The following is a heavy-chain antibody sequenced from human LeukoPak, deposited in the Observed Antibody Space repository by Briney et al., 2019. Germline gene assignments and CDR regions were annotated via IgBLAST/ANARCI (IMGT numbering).Heavy chain of an antibody. CDR1: GGTFSSYA. CDR2: INPSGGST. CDR3: ARDRDYYPFDY. V-gene: IGHV1-46*01. J-gene: IGHJ4*02. Sequence: GSSVKVSCKASGGTFSSYAISWVRQAPGQGLEWMGIINPSGGSTSYAQKFQGRVTMTRDTSTSTVYMELSSLRSEDTAVYYCARDRDYYPFDYWGQGTLVTVSS. D-gene: IGHD1-26*01.